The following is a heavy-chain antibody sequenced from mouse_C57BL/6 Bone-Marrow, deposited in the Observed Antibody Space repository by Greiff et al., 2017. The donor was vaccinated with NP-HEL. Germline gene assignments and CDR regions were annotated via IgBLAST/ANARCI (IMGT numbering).Heavy chain of an antibody. CDR2: IYPGGGYT. J-gene: IGHJ2*01. Sequence: QVHVKQSGAELVRPGTSVKMSCKASGYTFTNYWIGWAKQRPGHGLEWIGDIYPGGGYTNYNEKFKGKATLTADKSSSTAYMQFSSLTSEDSAIYYCARSANWADYFDYWGQGTTLTVSS. CDR1: GYTFTNYW. D-gene: IGHD4-1*01. CDR3: ARSANWADYFDY. V-gene: IGHV1-63*01.